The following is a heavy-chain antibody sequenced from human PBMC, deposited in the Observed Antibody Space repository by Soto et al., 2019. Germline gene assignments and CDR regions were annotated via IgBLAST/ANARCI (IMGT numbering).Heavy chain of an antibody. CDR1: GFTFSSYG. CDR2: IWYDGSNK. V-gene: IGHV3-33*01. J-gene: IGHJ6*03. CDR3: ARGSGKFVVTAAILYFYYMDV. D-gene: IGHD2-2*01. Sequence: QVQLVESGGGVVQPGRSLRLSCTASGFTFSSYGMHWVRQAPGKGLEWVAVIWYDGSNKYYADSVKGRFTISRDNSKKTLYLQMNSLRGEDSDLYYCARGSGKFVVTAAILYFYYMDVWGKGTTVTVSS.